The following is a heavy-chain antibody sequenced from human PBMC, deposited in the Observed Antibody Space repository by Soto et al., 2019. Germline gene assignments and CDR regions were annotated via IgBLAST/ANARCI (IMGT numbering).Heavy chain of an antibody. J-gene: IGHJ5*02. CDR2: IYYSGST. V-gene: IGHV4-31*03. CDR3: ARERKGYSYGDGYNWFDP. CDR1: GGSISSGGYY. D-gene: IGHD5-18*01. Sequence: SETLSLTCTVSGGSISSGGYYWSWIRQHPGKGLEWIGYIYYSGSTYYNPSLKSRVTISVDTSKNQFSLKLSSVTAADTAVYYCARERKGYSYGDGYNWFDPWGQGTLVTVSS.